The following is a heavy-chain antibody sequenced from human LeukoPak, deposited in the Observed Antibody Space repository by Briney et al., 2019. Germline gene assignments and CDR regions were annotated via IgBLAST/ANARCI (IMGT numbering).Heavy chain of an antibody. Sequence: GASVKVSCKASGYTFTSYDINWVRQATGQGLEWMGWMNPNSGNTGYAQNFQGRVTMTRNTSIRIAYMELSSLRSEDTAVYFCARATYYDILTGSRDAFDIWGQGTMVTVSS. CDR1: GYTFTSYD. J-gene: IGHJ3*02. V-gene: IGHV1-8*01. CDR2: MNPNSGNT. CDR3: ARATYYDILTGSRDAFDI. D-gene: IGHD3-9*01.